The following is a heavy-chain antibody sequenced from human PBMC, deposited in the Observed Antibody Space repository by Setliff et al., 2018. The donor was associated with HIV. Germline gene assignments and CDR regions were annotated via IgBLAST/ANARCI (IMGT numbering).Heavy chain of an antibody. CDR2: IYYSGST. J-gene: IGHJ3*02. D-gene: IGHD3-3*01. V-gene: IGHV4-39*01. CDR1: AGSISSSSYY. CDR3: ARRSITIFGAPGAFDI. Sequence: SETLSLTCTVSAGSISSSSYYWGWIRQPPGKGLEWIGSIYYSGSTYYNPSLKSRVTISVDTSKNQFSLKLSSVTAADTAVYYCARRSITIFGAPGAFDIWGQGTMVTVSS.